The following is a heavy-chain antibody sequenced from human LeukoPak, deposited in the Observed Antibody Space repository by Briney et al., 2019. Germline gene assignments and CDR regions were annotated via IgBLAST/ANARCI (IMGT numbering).Heavy chain of an antibody. CDR1: GFTFSSYS. J-gene: IGHJ4*02. Sequence: GGSLGLSCAASGFTFSSYSMNWVRRAPGKGLEWVSSISSSSSYIYYADSVKGRFTISRDNAKNSLYLQMNSLRAEDTAVYYCARPRNGDPGGYWGQGTLVTVSS. CDR2: ISSSSSYI. V-gene: IGHV3-21*01. D-gene: IGHD4-17*01. CDR3: ARPRNGDPGGY.